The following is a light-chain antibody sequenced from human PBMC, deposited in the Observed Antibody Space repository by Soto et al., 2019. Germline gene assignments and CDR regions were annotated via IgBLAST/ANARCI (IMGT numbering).Light chain of an antibody. J-gene: IGLJ1*01. V-gene: IGLV1-44*01. CDR3: AAWDDSLNGQGV. CDR2: SNN. Sequence: QSVLTQPPSASGTPGQRVTIPCSGSSSNIGSNTVNWYQQLPGTAPKLLIYSNNQRPSGVPDRFSGSKSGTSASLAISGLQSEDEADYYCAAWDDSLNGQGVFGTGTKVTVL. CDR1: SSNIGSNT.